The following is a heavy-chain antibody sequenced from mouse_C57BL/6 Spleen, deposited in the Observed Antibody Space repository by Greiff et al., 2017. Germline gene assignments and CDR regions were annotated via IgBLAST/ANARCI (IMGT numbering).Heavy chain of an antibody. V-gene: IGHV5-16*01. CDR2: INYDGSST. CDR1: GFTFSDYY. J-gene: IGHJ4*01. D-gene: IGHD3-3*01. Sequence: EVKVIESEGGLVQLGSSMKLSCTASGFTFSDYYMAWVRQVPEKGLEWVANINYDGSSTYYLDSLKSRFIISRDNAKNNLYLQMSSLKSEDTATYYCARDGTGYAKDYWGQGTSVTVSS. CDR3: ARDGTGYAKDY.